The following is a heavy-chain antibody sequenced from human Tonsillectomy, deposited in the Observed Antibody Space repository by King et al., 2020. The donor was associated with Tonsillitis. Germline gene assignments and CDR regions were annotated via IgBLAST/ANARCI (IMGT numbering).Heavy chain of an antibody. J-gene: IGHJ5*02. CDR3: AKCRDFYGSGSHEDNWVDP. Sequence: VQLVESGGGLVQPGGSLRLSCAGSGFTLRDYALSWVRQAPGKGLEWVAVIYDFHAGSTTYYGDSGKGRFRISRDDTKNMLYLQMNSLRPEDTALYYCAKCRDFYGSGSHEDNWVDPWGQGSLVTVSS. CDR2: IYDFHAGSTT. V-gene: IGHV3-23*03. D-gene: IGHD3-10*01. CDR1: GFTLRDYA.